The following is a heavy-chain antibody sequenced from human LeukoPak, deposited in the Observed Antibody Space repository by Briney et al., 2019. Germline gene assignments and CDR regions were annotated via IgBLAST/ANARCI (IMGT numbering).Heavy chain of an antibody. D-gene: IGHD4-23*01. Sequence: ASAKVSCKASGFTFTSSAVQWVRQARGQRLEWIGWIVVGSGNTNYAQKFQERVTITRDMSTSTAYMELSSLRSEDTAVYYCAADMGGLRWRRGESFDYWGQGTLVTVSS. CDR1: GFTFTSSA. CDR3: AADMGGLRWRRGESFDY. J-gene: IGHJ4*02. V-gene: IGHV1-58*01. CDR2: IVVGSGNT.